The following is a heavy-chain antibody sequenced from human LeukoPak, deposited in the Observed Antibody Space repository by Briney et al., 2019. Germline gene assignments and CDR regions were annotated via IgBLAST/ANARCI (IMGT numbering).Heavy chain of an antibody. Sequence: GSLRLSCAASGFTFSNYAMSWVRQAPGKGLEWIGYIYYSGSTNYNPSLKSRVTISVDTSKNQFSLKLSSVTAADTAVYYCARGPYYYDSSGYYYTYWGQGTLVTVSS. V-gene: IGHV4-59*01. J-gene: IGHJ4*02. CDR2: IYYSGST. CDR3: ARGPYYYDSSGYYYTY. D-gene: IGHD3-22*01. CDR1: GFTFSNYA.